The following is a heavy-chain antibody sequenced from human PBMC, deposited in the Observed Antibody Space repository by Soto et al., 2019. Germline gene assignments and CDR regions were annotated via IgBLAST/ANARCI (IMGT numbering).Heavy chain of an antibody. CDR2: ISAYNGNT. CDR1: GYTFTSYG. Sequence: QVQLVQSGAEVKKPGASVKVSCKASGYTFTSYGISWVRQAPGQGLEWMGWISAYNGNTNYAQQLQGRVTMTTDTTTSTAYMELRSLRSDDTAVYYCARGSLAYYGSGSSIYYFDYWGQGTMVTVSS. V-gene: IGHV1-18*01. D-gene: IGHD3-10*01. CDR3: ARGSLAYYGSGSSIYYFDY. J-gene: IGHJ4*02.